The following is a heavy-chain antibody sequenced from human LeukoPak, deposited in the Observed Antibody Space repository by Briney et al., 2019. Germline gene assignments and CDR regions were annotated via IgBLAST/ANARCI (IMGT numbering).Heavy chain of an antibody. CDR3: TRTIGYRPVAGLNEKWFDP. CDR1: GYTFTDYY. CDR2: INPLRGIT. Sequence: VSVKVSCKASGYTFTDYYVHWVRQAPGLGLEWMGIINPLRGITIYAQKFQGRVTMTSDTSTNTVYMELSSLISEDTAVYCCTRTIGYRPVAGLNEKWFDPWGQGTLVTVSS. V-gene: IGHV1-46*01. J-gene: IGHJ5*02. D-gene: IGHD6-19*01.